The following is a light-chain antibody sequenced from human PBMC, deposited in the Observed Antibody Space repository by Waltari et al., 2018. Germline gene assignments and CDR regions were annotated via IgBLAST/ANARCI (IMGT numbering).Light chain of an antibody. CDR3: AAWDDSLKGVL. V-gene: IGLV1-36*01. J-gene: IGLJ2*01. Sequence: QSVLTQTPSVSEAPRQRATIPGPGSRSTIGNNALNCYQRVPGKAPKLLVFPDDLLPSGGSDRFSGSNSGTSASLAISGLRSEEEGVYFCAAWDDSLKGVLFGGGTKLTVL. CDR1: RSTIGNNA. CDR2: PDD.